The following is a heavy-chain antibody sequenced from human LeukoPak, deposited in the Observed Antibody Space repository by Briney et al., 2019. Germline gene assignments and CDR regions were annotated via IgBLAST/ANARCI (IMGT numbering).Heavy chain of an antibody. Sequence: GGSLRLSCAASGFTFSSYWMHWVRQAPGKGLVWVSRINTGGSTTDYADSVKGRFTISKDNAKNTLYLQMNSLRAEDTAVYYCSRDLRGRDDYWGQGILVIVSS. CDR2: INTGGSTT. CDR3: SRDLRGRDDY. J-gene: IGHJ4*02. D-gene: IGHD5-24*01. CDR1: GFTFSSYW. V-gene: IGHV3-74*01.